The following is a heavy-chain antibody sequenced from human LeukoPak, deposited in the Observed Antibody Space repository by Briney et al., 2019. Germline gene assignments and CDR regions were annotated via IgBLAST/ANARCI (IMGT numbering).Heavy chain of an antibody. CDR2: IGPGGDGE. Sequence: PGGSLRLSCAASGFRFSDYWMTWVRQPPGRGLEWVANIGPGGDGEHYVDSVMGRFTISRDSGKNSIYLQMDSLRDEDTAVYYCARDLGYYATDYWGQGTLVTVSS. CDR1: GFRFSDYW. CDR3: ARDLGYYATDY. J-gene: IGHJ4*02. V-gene: IGHV3-7*01. D-gene: IGHD2-2*01.